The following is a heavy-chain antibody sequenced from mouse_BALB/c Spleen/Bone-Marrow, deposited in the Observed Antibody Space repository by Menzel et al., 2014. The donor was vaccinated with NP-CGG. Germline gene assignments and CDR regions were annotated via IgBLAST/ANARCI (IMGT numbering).Heavy chain of an antibody. CDR2: IDPANGNT. D-gene: IGHD2-2*01. V-gene: IGHV14-3*02. Sequence: EVKLVESGAELVKPGASVKLSCTASGFNIKDTYMHWVKQRPEQGLEWIGRIDPANGNTKYDPKFQGKATITADTSSNTAYLQLSSLTSEDTAVYYCASYVYGYHFDYWGQGTTLTVSS. J-gene: IGHJ2*01. CDR1: GFNIKDTY. CDR3: ASYVYGYHFDY.